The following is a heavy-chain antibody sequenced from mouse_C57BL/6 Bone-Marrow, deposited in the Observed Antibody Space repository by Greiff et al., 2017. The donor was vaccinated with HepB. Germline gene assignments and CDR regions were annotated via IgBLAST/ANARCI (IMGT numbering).Heavy chain of an antibody. CDR2: IDPENGDT. Sequence: VQLQQSGAELVRPGASVKLSCTASGFNIKDDYMHWVKQRPEQGLEWIGWIDPENGDTEYASKFQGKATITADTSSNTAYLQLSSLTSEDTAVYYCTRPLTSYYFDYWGQGTTLTVSS. D-gene: IGHD4-1*01. CDR3: TRPLTSYYFDY. V-gene: IGHV14-4*01. CDR1: GFNIKDDY. J-gene: IGHJ2*01.